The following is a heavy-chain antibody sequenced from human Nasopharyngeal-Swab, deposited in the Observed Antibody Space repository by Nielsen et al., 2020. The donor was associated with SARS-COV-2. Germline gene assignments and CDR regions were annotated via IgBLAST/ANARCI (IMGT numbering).Heavy chain of an antibody. J-gene: IGHJ5*02. V-gene: IGHV4-30-4*01. CDR3: ARDPDYGRKRRGGWFDP. CDR2: IYYSGST. Sequence: LRLSCTVSGGSISSGDYYWSWIRQPPGKGLEWIGYIYYSGSTYYNPSLKSRVTISVDTSKNQFSLKLSSVTAADTAVYYCARDPDYGRKRRGGWFDPWGQGTLVTVSS. CDR1: GGSISSGDYY. D-gene: IGHD4-17*01.